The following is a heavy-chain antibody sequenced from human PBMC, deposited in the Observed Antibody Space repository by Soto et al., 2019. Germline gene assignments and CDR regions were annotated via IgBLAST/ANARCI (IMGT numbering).Heavy chain of an antibody. CDR1: GGSISSYY. V-gene: IGHV4-59*01. CDR3: ARDRSDSSGWYYFDY. CDR2: ISNSGST. J-gene: IGHJ4*02. D-gene: IGHD6-19*01. Sequence: SETLSLTCTVSGGSISSYYWSWIRQPPGKGLEWIGYISNSGSTSYNPSLKSRVTISVDTSNNQFSLRLRSVTAADTAVYYCARDRSDSSGWYYFDYWGLGTLVTVSS.